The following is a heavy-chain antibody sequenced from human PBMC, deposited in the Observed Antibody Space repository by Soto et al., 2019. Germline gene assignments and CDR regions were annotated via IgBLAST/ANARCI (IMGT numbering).Heavy chain of an antibody. CDR3: ARGSIAVAAPGRFDY. Sequence: GGSLRLSCAASGFTFSSYAMHWVRQAPGKGLEWVAVISYDGSNKYYADSVKGRFTISRDNSKNTLYLQMNSLRAEDTAVYYCARGSIAVAAPGRFDYWGQGTLVTVSS. V-gene: IGHV3-30-3*01. CDR1: GFTFSSYA. D-gene: IGHD6-19*01. J-gene: IGHJ4*02. CDR2: ISYDGSNK.